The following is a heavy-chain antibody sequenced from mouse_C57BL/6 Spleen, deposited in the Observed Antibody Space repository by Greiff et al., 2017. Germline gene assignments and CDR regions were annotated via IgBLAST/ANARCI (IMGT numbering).Heavy chain of an antibody. J-gene: IGHJ1*03. V-gene: IGHV1-55*01. CDR3: ARTTTVVEDWYFDV. CDR1: GYTFTSYW. D-gene: IGHD1-1*01. Sequence: VQLQQPGAELVKPGASVKMSCKASGYTFTSYWITWVKQRPGQGLEWIGDIYPGSGSTNYNEQFKSKATLTVDTSSSTAYMQLSSLTSEDSAVYYCARTTTVVEDWYFDVWGTGTTVTVSS. CDR2: IYPGSGST.